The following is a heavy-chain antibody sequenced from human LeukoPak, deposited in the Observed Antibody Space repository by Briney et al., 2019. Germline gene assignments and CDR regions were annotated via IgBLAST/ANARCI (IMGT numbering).Heavy chain of an antibody. V-gene: IGHV1-2*02. D-gene: IGHD6-6*01. CDR1: GYTFTGYY. Sequence: ASVKVSCKASGYTFTGYYMHWVRQAPGQGLEWMGWINPNSGGTNYAQKFQGRVTMTRDTSISTAYMELSRLRSDDTAVYYCAREGLRSIAARPGWFDPWGQGTLVTVSS. J-gene: IGHJ5*02. CDR3: AREGLRSIAARPGWFDP. CDR2: INPNSGGT.